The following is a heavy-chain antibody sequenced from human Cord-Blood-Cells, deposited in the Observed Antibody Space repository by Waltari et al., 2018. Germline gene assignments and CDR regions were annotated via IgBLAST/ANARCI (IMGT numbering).Heavy chain of an antibody. J-gene: IGHJ4*02. CDR3: ARRWGTVSYLDY. Sequence: QVQLVQSGAEVKKPGSSVKVSCKASGGTFSSYAISWVRQAPGQGLEWMGRIIPILGIANYAQKFQCRVTITADKSTSTAYMELSSLRSEDTAVYYCARRWGTVSYLDYWGQGTLVTVSS. CDR2: IIPILGIA. CDR1: GGTFSSYA. V-gene: IGHV1-69*09. D-gene: IGHD4-4*01.